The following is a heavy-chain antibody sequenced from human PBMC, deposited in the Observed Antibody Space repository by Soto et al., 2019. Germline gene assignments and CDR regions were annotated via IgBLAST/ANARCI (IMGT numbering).Heavy chain of an antibody. J-gene: IGHJ6*02. CDR1: GGSFSGYY. D-gene: IGHD3-3*01. CDR3: ARRGGDFWSGYRIYGMDV. V-gene: IGHV4-34*01. Sequence: LSLTCAVYGGSFSGYYWSWIRQPPGKGLEWIGEINHSGSTNYNPSLKSRVTISVDTSKNQFSLKLSSVTAADTAVYYCARRGGDFWSGYRIYGMDVWGQGTTVTVSS. CDR2: INHSGST.